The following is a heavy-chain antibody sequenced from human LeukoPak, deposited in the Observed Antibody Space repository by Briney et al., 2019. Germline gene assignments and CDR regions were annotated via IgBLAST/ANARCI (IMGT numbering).Heavy chain of an antibody. CDR3: ARDLMGIAYRGAFYY. D-gene: IGHD6-13*01. CDR2: ISSSGSTI. CDR1: GGSFSGYY. V-gene: IGHV3-11*01. Sequence: KSSETLSLTCAVYGGSFSGYYWSWIRQAPGKGLEWVSYISSSGSTIYYADSVKGRFTISRDNAKNSLYLQMNSLRAEDTVVYYCARDLMGIAYRGAFYYWGQGTLVTVSS. J-gene: IGHJ4*02.